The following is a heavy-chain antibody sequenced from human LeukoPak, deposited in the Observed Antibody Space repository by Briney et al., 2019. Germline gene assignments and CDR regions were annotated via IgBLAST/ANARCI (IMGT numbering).Heavy chain of an antibody. CDR1: GYTFTGYY. J-gene: IGHJ4*02. CDR3: ATPLAVVVAAFDY. CDR2: INPNSGGT. D-gene: IGHD2-15*01. V-gene: IGHV1-2*02. Sequence: ASVKVSCKASGYTFTGYYMHWVRQAPGQGLEWMGWINPNSGGTNYAQKFQGRVTMTRDTSISTACMELSRLRSDDTAVYYCATPLAVVVAAFDYWGQGTLVTVSS.